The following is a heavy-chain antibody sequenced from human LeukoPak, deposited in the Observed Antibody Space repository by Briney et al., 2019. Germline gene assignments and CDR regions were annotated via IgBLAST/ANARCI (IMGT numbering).Heavy chain of an antibody. CDR3: AKDRRAGSYDY. D-gene: IGHD3-10*01. CDR2: INSDGSTT. J-gene: IGHJ4*02. CDR1: GFTFSSYW. Sequence: PGGSLRLSCAASGFTFSSYWMHWVRQAPGKGLVWVSRINSDGSTTTYADSVKGRFTISRDNAKNTLYLQMNSLRAEDTAVYYCAKDRRAGSYDYWGQGTLVTVSS. V-gene: IGHV3-74*01.